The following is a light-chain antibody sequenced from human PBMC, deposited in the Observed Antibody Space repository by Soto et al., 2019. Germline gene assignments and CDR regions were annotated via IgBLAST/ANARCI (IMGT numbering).Light chain of an antibody. Sequence: EIVLTQSPVTLSLSPGERATLSCRASQSVSSYLAWYQQKPGQAPRLLIYEASNTANGVPARLRGRGSRTDFTLTISSLEPEDFAVYYCQQRSSWPALTFGGGTKVDIK. J-gene: IGKJ4*01. V-gene: IGKV3-11*01. CDR3: QQRSSWPALT. CDR2: EAS. CDR1: QSVSSY.